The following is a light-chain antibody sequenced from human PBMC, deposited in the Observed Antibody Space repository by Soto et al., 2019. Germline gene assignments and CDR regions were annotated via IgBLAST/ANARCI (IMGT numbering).Light chain of an antibody. CDR1: QSISNW. V-gene: IGKV1-5*03. J-gene: IGKJ1*01. CDR3: QQYNSYPWK. CDR2: KAS. Sequence: DIQMTQSPSTLSACVGDRVTITCRASQSISNWLTWYQQKPGKAPKLLIYKASSLESGVPSRFSGSGSGTEFTLTISSLQPDDFSTYYCQQYNSYPWKFGQGTKVEIK.